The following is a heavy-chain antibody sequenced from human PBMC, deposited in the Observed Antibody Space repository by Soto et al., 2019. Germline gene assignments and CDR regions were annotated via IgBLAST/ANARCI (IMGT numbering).Heavy chain of an antibody. J-gene: IGHJ6*03. D-gene: IGHD3-3*01. Sequence: QVQLQQWGAGLLKPSETLSLTCAVYGVSFSGYYWSWIRQPPGKGLEWIGEINHSGSTNYNPSIKRRVHISVDTSKNLFSLKLSSVTAADTAVYYCARGTPAITIFGVVNYYDMDDWGNGTTVTVSS. CDR2: INHSGST. CDR3: ARGTPAITIFGVVNYYDMDD. CDR1: GVSFSGYY. V-gene: IGHV4-34*01.